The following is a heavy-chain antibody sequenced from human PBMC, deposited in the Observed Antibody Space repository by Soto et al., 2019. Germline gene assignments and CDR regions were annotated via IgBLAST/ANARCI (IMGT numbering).Heavy chain of an antibody. V-gene: IGHV4-59*01. CDR1: GGSLSGYY. J-gene: IGHJ4*02. D-gene: IGHD2-15*01. CDR2: LHYTGTS. CDR3: TRGGGWLTDY. Sequence: QVQLHESGPRLVKPSETLSLTCTVSGGSLSGYYWSWIRQPPGKSLEWIGNLHYTGTSNHNPSLRSRVTMSLDTSTTQFSLKLSSVTAADTAFYYCTRGGGWLTDYWGQGTLVTVSS.